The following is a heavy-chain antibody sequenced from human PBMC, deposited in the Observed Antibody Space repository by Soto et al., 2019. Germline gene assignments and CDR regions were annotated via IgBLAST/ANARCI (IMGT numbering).Heavy chain of an antibody. J-gene: IGHJ3*02. CDR1: GFTFSNYW. Sequence: GGSLRLSCAASGFTFSNYWMSWVRQAPGKGLEWVANIKPDGSQKWYVDSVKGRFTISRDNAKKSLYLQMNSLRAEDTAVYYCARTYDGSGPNSGGYAFDIWGQGTMVTVSS. D-gene: IGHD3-22*01. V-gene: IGHV3-7*04. CDR2: IKPDGSQK. CDR3: ARTYDGSGPNSGGYAFDI.